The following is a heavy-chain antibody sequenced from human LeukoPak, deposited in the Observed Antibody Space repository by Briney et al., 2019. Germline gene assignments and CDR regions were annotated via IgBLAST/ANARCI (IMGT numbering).Heavy chain of an antibody. CDR3: ANEEWSVGYCSSTSCYTEDY. V-gene: IGHV3-30*02. CDR2: IRYDGSNK. D-gene: IGHD2-2*02. J-gene: IGHJ4*02. CDR1: GFTFSSYG. Sequence: GGSLRLSCAASGFTFSSYGMHWVRQAPGKGLEWVAFIRYDGSNKYYADSVKGRFTISRDNSKNTLYLQMNSLRAEDTAVYYCANEEWSVGYCSSTSCYTEDYWGQGTLVTVSS.